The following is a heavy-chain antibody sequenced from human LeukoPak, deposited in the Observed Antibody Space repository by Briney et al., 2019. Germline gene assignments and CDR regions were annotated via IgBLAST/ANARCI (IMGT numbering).Heavy chain of an antibody. D-gene: IGHD4-17*01. Sequence: GGSLRLSCAASGFTFSSYGMHWVRQAPGKGLEWVAVIWYDGSNKYYADSVKGRFTISRDNSKNTLYLQMNSLRAEDTAVYYYASSPVTKYYFDYWGQGTLVTVSS. J-gene: IGHJ4*02. CDR2: IWYDGSNK. CDR1: GFTFSSYG. CDR3: ASSPVTKYYFDY. V-gene: IGHV3-33*01.